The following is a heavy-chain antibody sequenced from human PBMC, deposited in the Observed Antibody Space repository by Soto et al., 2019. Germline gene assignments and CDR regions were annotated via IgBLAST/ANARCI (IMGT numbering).Heavy chain of an antibody. V-gene: IGHV3-23*01. J-gene: IGHJ4*02. CDR1: VFPFSSYA. Sequence: QPWRSLRLSCSASVFPFSSYAMTWGRQAPGKGLEWVSLISGSGGSTYYADSVKGRFTISRDNSRDTLYLQMNSLRAEDTAVYYCAKVHGSGSYNNFPDYWGQGTLVTVSS. D-gene: IGHD3-10*01. CDR3: AKVHGSGSYNNFPDY. CDR2: ISGSGGST.